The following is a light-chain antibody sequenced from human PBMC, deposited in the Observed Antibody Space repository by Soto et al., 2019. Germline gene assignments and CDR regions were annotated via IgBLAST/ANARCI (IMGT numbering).Light chain of an antibody. Sequence: QSALTQPPSASGPPGQRVTISCSGSSSNIEINYVYWYQHLPGMAPKLLIYGDNQRPSGVPDRFSGSKSGSSASLAISGLRSDDEGDYYCAAWDDSLGGRVLFGGGTKLTVL. V-gene: IGLV1-47*01. J-gene: IGLJ2*01. CDR3: AAWDDSLGGRVL. CDR2: GDN. CDR1: SSNIEINY.